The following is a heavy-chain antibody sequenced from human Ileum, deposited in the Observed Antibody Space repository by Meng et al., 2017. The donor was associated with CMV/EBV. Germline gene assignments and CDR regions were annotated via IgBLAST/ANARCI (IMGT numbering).Heavy chain of an antibody. CDR3: ARFSGNSFDN. Sequence: TCTVSGGSVNSGTYFWSWIRQPPGKGLEWIGYLYYSGNTNYNPSLKSRVTISVGTSKNQFSLKLSSVTAADTAVYFCARFSGNSFDNWGQGTLVTVSS. V-gene: IGHV4-61*01. CDR2: LYYSGNT. CDR1: GGSVNSGTYF. J-gene: IGHJ4*02. D-gene: IGHD1-26*01.